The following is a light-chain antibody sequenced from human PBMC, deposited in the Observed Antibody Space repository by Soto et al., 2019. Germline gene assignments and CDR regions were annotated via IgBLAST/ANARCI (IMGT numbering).Light chain of an antibody. J-gene: IGKJ1*01. CDR1: QSIRNF. Sequence: AIQLAQSPSSLSASTGDRVTITCRASQSIRNFLAWYQQKPGKAPKLLIYAASNLQNGVPSRFSASGSGTDFTLTISGLQSEDFATYYWQQYYDYPPWTFGQGTKVDIK. V-gene: IGKV1-8*01. CDR3: QQYYDYPPWT. CDR2: AAS.